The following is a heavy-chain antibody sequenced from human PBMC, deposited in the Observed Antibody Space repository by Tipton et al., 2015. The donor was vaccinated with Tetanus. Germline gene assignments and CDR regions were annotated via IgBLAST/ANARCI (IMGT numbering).Heavy chain of an antibody. D-gene: IGHD1-1*01. Sequence: SLRLSCAASRFTFSSYGMHWVRQVPGEGLEWVSGVSASGNTNYADSVDGRFTISRDNAKNTMYLQMNSLRAEDTAVYFCARRSLTNYGLDVWGQGTPVTVSS. J-gene: IGHJ6*02. CDR2: VSASGNT. V-gene: IGHV3-21*01. CDR3: ARRSLTNYGLDV. CDR1: RFTFSSYG.